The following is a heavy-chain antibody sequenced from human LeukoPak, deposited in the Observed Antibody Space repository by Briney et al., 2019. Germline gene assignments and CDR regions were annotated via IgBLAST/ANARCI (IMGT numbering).Heavy chain of an antibody. J-gene: IGHJ3*02. D-gene: IGHD6-13*01. CDR3: ARDPKKYSSSWNAFDI. CDR1: GGSISSYY. V-gene: IGHV4-59*12. Sequence: SETLSLTCTVSGGSISSYYWSWIRQPPGKGLEWIGYIYYSGSTYYNPSLKSRVTMSADTSKNQFSLKLNSVTAADTAVYYCARDPKKYSSSWNAFDIWGQGTMVTVSS. CDR2: IYYSGST.